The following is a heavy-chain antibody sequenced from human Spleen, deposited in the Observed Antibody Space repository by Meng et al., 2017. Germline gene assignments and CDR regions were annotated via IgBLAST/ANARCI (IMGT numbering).Heavy chain of an antibody. Sequence: ESLKISCAASGFTVSNNYMSWVRQPPGKRLEWIGYIYYSGSTNYNPSLKSRVTISVDTPKNQFSLKLSSVTAADTAVYYCARSAHYGDYVSFDYWGQGTLVTVSS. J-gene: IGHJ4*02. CDR1: GFTVSNNY. CDR3: ARSAHYGDYVSFDY. V-gene: IGHV4-59*02. CDR2: IYYSGST. D-gene: IGHD4-17*01.